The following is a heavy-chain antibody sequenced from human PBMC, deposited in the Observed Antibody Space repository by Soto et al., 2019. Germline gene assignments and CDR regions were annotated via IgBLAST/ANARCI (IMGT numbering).Heavy chain of an antibody. CDR1: GGTFSNYI. D-gene: IGHD5-12*01. J-gene: IGHJ6*02. CDR2: IIPILGTP. CDR3: ARVPVYPPTKTNRGSDLNSYYGMDV. Sequence: QVQLVQSGAEVKKPGSSVKVSCKTSGGTFSNYIITWVRQAPGQGLEWMGGIIPILGTPDYAQKFQGRVTNTGGGSTGTTHMDLSRLRSADKAGYLCARVPVYPPTKTNRGSDLNSYYGMDVWGQGTTVTVSS. V-gene: IGHV1-69*01.